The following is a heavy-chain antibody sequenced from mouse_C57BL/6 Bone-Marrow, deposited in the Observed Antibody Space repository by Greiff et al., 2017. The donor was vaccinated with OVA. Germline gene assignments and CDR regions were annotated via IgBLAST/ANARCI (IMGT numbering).Heavy chain of an antibody. Sequence: VKLEESGPGLVQPSQSLSITCTVSGFSFTSYGVHWVRQSPGKGLEWLGVIWSGGSTDYNAAFISRLSISKDNSKSQVFFKMNSLQADDTAIYYCARQGLHFDYWGQGTTLTVSS. CDR2: IWSGGST. V-gene: IGHV2-2*01. CDR3: ARQGLHFDY. CDR1: GFSFTSYG. J-gene: IGHJ2*01. D-gene: IGHD3-3*01.